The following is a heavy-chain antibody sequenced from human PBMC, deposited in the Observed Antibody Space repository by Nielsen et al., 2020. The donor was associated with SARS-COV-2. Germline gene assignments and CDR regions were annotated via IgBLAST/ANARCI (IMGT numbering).Heavy chain of an antibody. D-gene: IGHD5-18*01. J-gene: IGHJ4*02. V-gene: IGHV3-11*06. Sequence: GGSLRLSCAAFGFSFSDYYMSWVRQVPGKGLEWVSYINSSSSYTDYADSVKGRFTISRDNAKNSLFLQMHSLRAEDTAIYYCAREGGYTYGNRLDSWGQGTPVTVSS. CDR2: INSSSSYT. CDR3: AREGGYTYGNRLDS. CDR1: GFSFSDYY.